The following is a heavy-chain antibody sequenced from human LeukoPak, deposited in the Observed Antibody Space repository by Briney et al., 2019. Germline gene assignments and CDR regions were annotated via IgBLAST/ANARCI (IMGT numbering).Heavy chain of an antibody. CDR2: IYYSGST. Sequence: SETLSLTCTVSGGSISSYYWSWIRQPPGKGLEWIGYIYYSGSTNYNPSLKSRVTISVDTSKNQFSLKLTSVTAADTAVYYCARERSSSWFIEFWGQGILVTVSS. J-gene: IGHJ4*02. CDR3: ARERSSSWFIEF. V-gene: IGHV4-59*12. CDR1: GGSISSYY. D-gene: IGHD6-13*01.